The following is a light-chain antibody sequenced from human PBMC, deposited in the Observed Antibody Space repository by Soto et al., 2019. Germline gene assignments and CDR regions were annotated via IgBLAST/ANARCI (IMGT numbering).Light chain of an antibody. CDR2: EVS. J-gene: IGLJ2*01. V-gene: IGLV2-18*02. Sequence: QSALTQAPSVSGSPGQSVTISCTGTSSDVDSYNRVSWFQQPPGTAPKLMIHEVSNRPSGVPDRFSGSMSGNTASLTIAGLHAEDEADYRCTSCTSTSTFDVFGGGTKLTVL. CDR1: SSDVDSYNR. CDR3: TSCTSTSTFDV.